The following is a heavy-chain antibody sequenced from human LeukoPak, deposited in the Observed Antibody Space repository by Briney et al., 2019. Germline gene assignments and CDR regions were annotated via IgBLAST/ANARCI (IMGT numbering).Heavy chain of an antibody. V-gene: IGHV1-2*02. Sequence: ASVKVSCKASGYTFTGYYMHWVRQAPGQGLEWMGWINPNSGGTNNAQKFQGRVTMPRDTSISTAYMELSRLRSDDTAVYYCARPVQLTGYSSSRRGVWFDPWGQGTLVTVSS. CDR3: ARPVQLTGYSSSRRGVWFDP. CDR1: GYTFTGYY. J-gene: IGHJ5*02. D-gene: IGHD6-13*01. CDR2: INPNSGGT.